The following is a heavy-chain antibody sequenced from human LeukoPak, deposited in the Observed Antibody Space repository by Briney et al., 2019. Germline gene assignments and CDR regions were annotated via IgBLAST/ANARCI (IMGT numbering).Heavy chain of an antibody. CDR1: LYTFTNFY. Sequence: ASVKVSCKASLYTFTNFYIHWVRQAPGQGLEWMGWINPNSGGTNYAQKFQGRVTMTRDTSISTAYMELSRLRSDDTAVYYCARDWEMYYYDSSGYKFDYWGQGTLVTVSS. D-gene: IGHD3-22*01. J-gene: IGHJ4*02. CDR3: ARDWEMYYYDSSGYKFDY. V-gene: IGHV1-2*02. CDR2: INPNSGGT.